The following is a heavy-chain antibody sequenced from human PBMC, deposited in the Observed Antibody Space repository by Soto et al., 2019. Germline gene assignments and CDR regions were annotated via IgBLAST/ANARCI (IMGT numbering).Heavy chain of an antibody. CDR1: GGSISSYY. J-gene: IGHJ5*02. D-gene: IGHD1-1*01. CDR2: IYYSGST. CDR3: ARAAWNNWFDP. V-gene: IGHV4-59*01. Sequence: SETLSLTCTVSGGSISSYYWSWIRQPPGKGLEWIGYIYYSGSTNYNPSLKSRVTISVDTSKNQFSLKLSSVTAADTAVYYCARAAWNNWFDPWGQGTLVTVSS.